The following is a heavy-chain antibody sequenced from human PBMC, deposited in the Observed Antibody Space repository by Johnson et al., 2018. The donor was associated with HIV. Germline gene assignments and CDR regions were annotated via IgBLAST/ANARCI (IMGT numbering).Heavy chain of an antibody. Sequence: VQLVESGGGLVQPGGSQRLSCAASGFTFSNFGMNWVRPTPRKGLVCVSRINSDGTNTTYADSVKGRFTFSRDNAKSTLHVQMNSLRAEDTAVYYCGRKSTGAGTAFDIWGQGTMVTVSS. CDR2: INSDGTNT. V-gene: IGHV3-74*01. D-gene: IGHD2-8*02. CDR1: GFTFSNFG. CDR3: GRKSTGAGTAFDI. J-gene: IGHJ3*02.